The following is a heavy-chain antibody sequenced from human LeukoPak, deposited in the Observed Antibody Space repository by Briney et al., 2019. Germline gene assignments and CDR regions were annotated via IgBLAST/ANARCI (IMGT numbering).Heavy chain of an antibody. CDR3: ARLGDYYDSSGYFDVFDI. V-gene: IGHV4-39*01. D-gene: IGHD3-22*01. CDR2: IYYGGST. J-gene: IGHJ3*02. CDR1: GGSISSSSYH. Sequence: SETLSLTCTVSGGSISSSSYHWGWIRQPPGKGLEWIGTIYYGGSTYYNPSLKSRVTISVDTSKKQFSLKLTSVTAADAAVYYCARLGDYYDSSGYFDVFDIWGQGTMVTVFS.